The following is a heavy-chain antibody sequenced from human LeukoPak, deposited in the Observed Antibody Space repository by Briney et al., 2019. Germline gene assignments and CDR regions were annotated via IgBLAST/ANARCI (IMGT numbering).Heavy chain of an antibody. CDR2: ISSSGTTV. Sequence: GGSLRLSCAASGFTVSSNYMSWVRQAPGKGLEWVSYISSSGTTVTYADSVKGRFTISRDSAKNSLYLQMNSLRAEDTASYYCGRVAIVGGTFDYWGQGTLVTVSS. D-gene: IGHD1-26*01. CDR3: GRVAIVGGTFDY. CDR1: GFTVSSNY. J-gene: IGHJ4*02. V-gene: IGHV3-11*04.